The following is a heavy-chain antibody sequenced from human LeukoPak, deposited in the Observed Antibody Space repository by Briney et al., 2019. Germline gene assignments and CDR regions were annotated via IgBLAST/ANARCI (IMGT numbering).Heavy chain of an antibody. CDR2: IYYNGNT. Sequence: PSETLSLTCSVSDGSINSYYWNWIRRPPGKGLEWIGYIYYNGNTNYSPSLKSRVTMSVDTSKNLFSLKVSSVTAADTAVYYCARDQEAFDYWGQGTLVTVSS. CDR3: ARDQEAFDY. CDR1: DGSINSYY. J-gene: IGHJ4*02. V-gene: IGHV4-59*01.